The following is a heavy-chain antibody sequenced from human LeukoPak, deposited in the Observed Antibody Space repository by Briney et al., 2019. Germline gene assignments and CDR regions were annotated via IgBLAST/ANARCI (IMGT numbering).Heavy chain of an antibody. V-gene: IGHV3-48*03. D-gene: IGHD2-2*01. CDR3: ATLSST. Sequence: RAPSPSTSRSYEMNWVRPAPGKGPESVAYISSSGTGIYYADSVKGRFTISRDNAKNSLYLQMNSLRAEDTAVYYCATLSSTWGQGTLVTVSS. CDR1: PSTSRSYE. CDR2: ISSSGTGI. J-gene: IGHJ5*02.